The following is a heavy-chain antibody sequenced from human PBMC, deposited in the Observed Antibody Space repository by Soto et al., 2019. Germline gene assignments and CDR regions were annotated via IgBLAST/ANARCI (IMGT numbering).Heavy chain of an antibody. V-gene: IGHV3-21*01. Sequence: EVQLVESGGGLVKPGGSLRLSCAASGFTFSSYSMNWVRQAPGKGLEWVSSISSSSSYIYYADSVKGRFTSSRDNAKNSLYLQMNSLRAEDTAVYYCARRDYGENYYYYGMDVWGRGTTVTVSS. CDR3: ARRDYGENYYYYGMDV. J-gene: IGHJ6*02. CDR2: ISSSSSYI. CDR1: GFTFSSYS. D-gene: IGHD4-17*01.